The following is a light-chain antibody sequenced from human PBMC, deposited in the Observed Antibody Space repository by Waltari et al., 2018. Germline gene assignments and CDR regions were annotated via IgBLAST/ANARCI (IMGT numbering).Light chain of an antibody. Sequence: QLVLTQSPSASASLGASVKLTCTLSSGHSSNVIAWLQQRPEKGPRYLMKVNSDGSHSKGDEIPDRFSGSSSGAERYLTISNLQSEDEADYFCQTGGHGTWVFGGGTTLTVL. CDR2: VNSDGSH. CDR3: QTGGHGTWV. V-gene: IGLV4-69*01. J-gene: IGLJ3*02. CDR1: SGHSSNV.